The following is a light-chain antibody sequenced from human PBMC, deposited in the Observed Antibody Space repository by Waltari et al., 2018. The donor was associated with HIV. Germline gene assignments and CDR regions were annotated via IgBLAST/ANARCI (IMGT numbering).Light chain of an antibody. V-gene: IGLV1-47*01. CDR2: RKN. Sequence: SVLTQPPSASGTPGQRVIISCSGSTSNHGNNYVFWYQHLPGTAPKLLIHRKNQRPSGVPDRFSGSTSGTSASLAISGLRSEDEADYYCVAWDDSARGVVFGGGTKVAVL. CDR3: VAWDDSARGVV. CDR1: TSNHGNNY. J-gene: IGLJ2*01.